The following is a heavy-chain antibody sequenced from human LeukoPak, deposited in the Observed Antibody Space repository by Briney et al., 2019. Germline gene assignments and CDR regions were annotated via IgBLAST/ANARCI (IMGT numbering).Heavy chain of an antibody. J-gene: IGHJ4*02. D-gene: IGHD3-16*01. V-gene: IGHV4-39*07. CDR3: ARIEEYDYVWGSPDY. CDR1: GDSISDDSVNKNNW. CDR2: IYYSGST. Sequence: PSETLSLTCVFSGDSISDDSVNKNNWLNWVRQPPGKGLEWIGSIYYSGSTYYNPSLKSRVTISVDTSKNQFSLKLSSVTAADTAVYYCARIEEYDYVWGSPDYWGQGTLVTVSS.